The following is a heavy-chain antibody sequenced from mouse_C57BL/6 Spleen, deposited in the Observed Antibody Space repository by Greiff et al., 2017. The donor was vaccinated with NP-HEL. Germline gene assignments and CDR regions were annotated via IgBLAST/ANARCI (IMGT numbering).Heavy chain of an antibody. D-gene: IGHD2-1*01. Sequence: QVQLQQPGAELVMPGASVKLSCKASGYTFTSYWMHWVKQRPGQGLEWIGEIDPSDSYTNYNQKFKGKSTLTVDKSSSTAYMQLSSLTSEDSAVYYCALYYGIPWFAYWGQRTLVTVSA. V-gene: IGHV1-69*01. CDR3: ALYYGIPWFAY. J-gene: IGHJ3*01. CDR2: IDPSDSYT. CDR1: GYTFTSYW.